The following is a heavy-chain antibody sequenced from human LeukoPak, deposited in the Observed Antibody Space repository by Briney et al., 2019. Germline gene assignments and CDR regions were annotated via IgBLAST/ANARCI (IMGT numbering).Heavy chain of an antibody. CDR3: ARVTSAAGDY. V-gene: IGHV3-30*02. J-gene: IGHJ4*02. CDR2: IQTDGSTK. Sequence: GGSLRLSCVSSGFTFSRYGIHWVRQDPGKGLEWVSFIQTDGSTKYYADSVKGRFTISRDNSKNSLYLQMNSLRAEDTAVYYCARVTSAAGDYWGQGTLVTVSS. D-gene: IGHD6-13*01. CDR1: GFTFSRYG.